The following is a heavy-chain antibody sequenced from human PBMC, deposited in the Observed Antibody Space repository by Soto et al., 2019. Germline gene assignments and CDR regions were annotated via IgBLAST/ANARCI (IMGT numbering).Heavy chain of an antibody. CDR2: INQSGRT. J-gene: IGHJ5*02. CDR1: GGSLSDSY. CDR3: ARGRISPYP. D-gene: IGHD3-3*02. V-gene: IGHV4-34*01. Sequence: QVQLRQWGGGLLNPSETLSLTCAVYGGSLSDSYWSWIRQPPGKGLEWIGEINQSGRTNYNPSLKSRVTISVDTSKSQFSLKVNSVTAADTAVYYCARGRISPYPWGQGTLVAVSS.